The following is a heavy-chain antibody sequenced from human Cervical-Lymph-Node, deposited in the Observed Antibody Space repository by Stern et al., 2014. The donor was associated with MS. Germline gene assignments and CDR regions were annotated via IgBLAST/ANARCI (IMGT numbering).Heavy chain of an antibody. J-gene: IGHJ4*02. CDR1: EFAFSSYW. CDR2: INSDGSGA. Sequence: EVQLVESGGGLVQPGGSLRLSCAASEFAFSSYWMHWVRQAPGKGLVWVSRINSDGSGASYADSVKGRFTISRANAKNTLYLRMNSLRAEDTAVYYCARVFDTSGYSEILDYWGQGTLVTVSS. CDR3: ARVFDTSGYSEILDY. D-gene: IGHD3-22*01. V-gene: IGHV3-74*01.